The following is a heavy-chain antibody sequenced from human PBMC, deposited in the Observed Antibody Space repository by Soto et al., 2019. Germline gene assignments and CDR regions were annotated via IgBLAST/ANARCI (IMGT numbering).Heavy chain of an antibody. J-gene: IGHJ6*02. CDR1: GGTFSSYA. Sequence: QVQLVQSGAEVKKPGSSVKVSCKASGGTFSSYAISWVRQAPGQGLDWMGGIIPIFGTANYAQKFQGRVTITADESTSTAYMERSSLRAEDTAVYYCPSAGGSSWLRVSYGMDVWGQGTTVTVSS. CDR3: PSAGGSSWLRVSYGMDV. D-gene: IGHD6-13*01. CDR2: IIPIFGTA. V-gene: IGHV1-69*01.